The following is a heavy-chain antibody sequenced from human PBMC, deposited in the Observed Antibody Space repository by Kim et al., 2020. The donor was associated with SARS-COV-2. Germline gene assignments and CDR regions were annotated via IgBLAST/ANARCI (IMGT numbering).Heavy chain of an antibody. V-gene: IGHV1-58*01. Sequence: SVKVSCKASGFTFTSSAVQWVRQARGQRLEWIGWIVVGSGNTNYAQKFQERVTITRDMSTSTAYMELSSLRSEDTAVYYCAADLLTHGAFDIWGQGTMVTVSS. CDR1: GFTFTSSA. D-gene: IGHD7-27*01. J-gene: IGHJ3*02. CDR2: IVVGSGNT. CDR3: AADLLTHGAFDI.